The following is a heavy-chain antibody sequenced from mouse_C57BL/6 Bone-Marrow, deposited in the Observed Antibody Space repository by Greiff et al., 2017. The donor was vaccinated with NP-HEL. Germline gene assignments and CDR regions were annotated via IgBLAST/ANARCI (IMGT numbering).Heavy chain of an antibody. D-gene: IGHD1-1*01. Sequence: QVQLKQPGAELVRPGSSVKLSCKASGYTFTSYWMHWVKQRPIQGLEWIGNIDPSDSETHYNQKFKDKATLTVDQSSSTAYMQLSSLTSEDSAVYYCARMGGSRAWFAYWGQGTLVTVSA. CDR1: GYTFTSYW. V-gene: IGHV1-52*01. J-gene: IGHJ3*01. CDR2: IDPSDSET. CDR3: ARMGGSRAWFAY.